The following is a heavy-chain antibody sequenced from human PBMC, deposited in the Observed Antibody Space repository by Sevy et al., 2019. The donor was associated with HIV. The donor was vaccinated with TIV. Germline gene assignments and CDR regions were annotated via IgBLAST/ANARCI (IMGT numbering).Heavy chain of an antibody. CDR2: IKSKTDGGTT. V-gene: IGHV3-15*01. Sequence: GGSLRLSCAASGFTFSNAWMSWVRQAPGKGLEWVGRIKSKTDGGTTDYPAPVKGRFTISRDDSKNTLYLQMNSLKTEDTAVYYCTTEDHAAMVTGAFDYWGQGTLVTVSS. D-gene: IGHD5-18*01. CDR1: GFTFSNAW. CDR3: TTEDHAAMVTGAFDY. J-gene: IGHJ4*02.